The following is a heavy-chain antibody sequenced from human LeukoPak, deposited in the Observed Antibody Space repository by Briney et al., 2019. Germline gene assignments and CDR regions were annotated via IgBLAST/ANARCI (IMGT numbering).Heavy chain of an antibody. CDR3: AKGGYSGYRPLTFFDP. J-gene: IGHJ5*02. D-gene: IGHD5-12*01. V-gene: IGHV3-23*01. Sequence: GRSLRLSCAVSGLTFSSYAMSWVRQAPGKALEWVSGISANGRITYYRDSLKGRFNISSDNSKTTVYLQMHSLRVEDTAIYYWAKGGYSGYRPLTFFDPWGQGTLVSVSS. CDR1: GLTFSSYA. CDR2: ISANGRIT.